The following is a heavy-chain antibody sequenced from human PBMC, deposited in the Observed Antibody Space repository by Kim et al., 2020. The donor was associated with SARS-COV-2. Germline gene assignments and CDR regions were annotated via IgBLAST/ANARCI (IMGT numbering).Heavy chain of an antibody. CDR3: ARMSSSNWYFDC. J-gene: IGHJ4*02. Sequence: KYSPSFQGQVTISADKSISTAYLQWSTLKASDTAMYYCARMSSSNWYFDCWGQGTLVTVSS. D-gene: IGHD6-13*01. V-gene: IGHV5-51*01.